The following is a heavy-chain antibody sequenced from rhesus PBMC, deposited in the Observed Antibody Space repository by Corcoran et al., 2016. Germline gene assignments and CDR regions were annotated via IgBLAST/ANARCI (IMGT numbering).Heavy chain of an antibody. CDR3: ANYCSGICCYFDY. CDR2: IYGGSGST. Sequence: QVQLQESGPGVVKPSETLSLTCAVSGGSISSYWWGWIRQPPGKGLGWIGPIYGGSGSTTYNPSLKSRVTISSATSKNQFSLKLSSVAAADTAVYYCANYCSGICCYFDYWGQGVLVTVSS. D-gene: IGHD2-27*01. CDR1: GGSISSYW. J-gene: IGHJ4*01. V-gene: IGHV4-147*01.